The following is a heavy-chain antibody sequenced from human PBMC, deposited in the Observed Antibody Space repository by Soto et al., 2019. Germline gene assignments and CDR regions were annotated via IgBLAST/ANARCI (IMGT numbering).Heavy chain of an antibody. J-gene: IGHJ4*02. V-gene: IGHV3-48*04. CDR3: ARMSSSISPGC. CDR1: GFTFSSYS. CDR2: IRSNSSST. Sequence: EEQLVESGGGLVQPGGSLRLSCAASGFTFSSYSMNWVRQAPGKGLEWISYIRSNSSSTYYAGSVKGRFTISRDNAKNSLYLQMTSLRAEDTAVYYGARMSSSISPGCWGQGTLVTVSS. D-gene: IGHD2-2*01.